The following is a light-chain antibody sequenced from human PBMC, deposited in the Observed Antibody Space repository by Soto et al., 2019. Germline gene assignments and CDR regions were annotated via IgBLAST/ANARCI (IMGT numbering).Light chain of an antibody. V-gene: IGLV2-23*01. CDR1: DNGVGSYNL. J-gene: IGLJ1*01. CDR3: CSSAGTYTFV. Sequence: QSALTQPASMSGSPGQSITISCTGTDNGVGSYNLVSWYQQLPGTAPKLIIHEANKRPSGVPDRFSGSKSGNTASLTISGLQAEDEADYYCCSSAGTYTFVFGTGTKLTVL. CDR2: EAN.